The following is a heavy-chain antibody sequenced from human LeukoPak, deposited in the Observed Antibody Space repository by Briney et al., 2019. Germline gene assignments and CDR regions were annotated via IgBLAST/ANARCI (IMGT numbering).Heavy chain of an antibody. J-gene: IGHJ4*02. V-gene: IGHV3-30*02. Sequence: GGSLRLSCTASGLILSNYGMHWVRQAPGMGLEWVAFIKFDGSEPKYAGSVQGRFTISRDNSKNTLYLQMNSLRPEDTAIYYCAKLFESGTYNNFFHYWGQGTLVTVFS. CDR3: AKLFESGTYNNFFHY. D-gene: IGHD3-10*01. CDR1: GLILSNYG. CDR2: IKFDGSEP.